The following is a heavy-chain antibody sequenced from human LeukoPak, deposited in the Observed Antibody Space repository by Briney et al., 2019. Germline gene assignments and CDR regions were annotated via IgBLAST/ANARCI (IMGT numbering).Heavy chain of an antibody. J-gene: IGHJ4*02. V-gene: IGHV3-7*01. Sequence: GGSLRLSCTASGFTFSSHWMSWVRQAPGKGLEWVANIKQDGSEKYYMDSVKGRFTISRDNAKNSLFLQMNSLRAEDTAVYYCAREPHIAVVTHFDYWGQGTLVTVSS. CDR3: AREPHIAVVTHFDY. D-gene: IGHD6-19*01. CDR2: IKQDGSEK. CDR1: GFTFSSHW.